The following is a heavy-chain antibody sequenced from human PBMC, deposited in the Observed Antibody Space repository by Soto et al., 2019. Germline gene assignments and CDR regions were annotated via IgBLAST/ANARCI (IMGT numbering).Heavy chain of an antibody. Sequence: PGGSLRLSCAASGFTFSSYAMSWVRQAPGKGLEWVSAISGSGGSTYYADSVKGRLTISRDNSKNTLYLQMNSLRAEDTAVYYCAKKITMVLGYMDVWGKGTTVTVSS. V-gene: IGHV3-23*01. J-gene: IGHJ6*03. CDR3: AKKITMVLGYMDV. CDR2: ISGSGGST. CDR1: GFTFSSYA. D-gene: IGHD3-10*01.